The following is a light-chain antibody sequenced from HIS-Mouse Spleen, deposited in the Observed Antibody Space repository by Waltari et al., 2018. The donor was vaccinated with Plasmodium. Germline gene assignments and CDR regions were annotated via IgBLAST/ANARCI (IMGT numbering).Light chain of an antibody. CDR1: QSISSY. J-gene: IGKJ1*01. CDR2: AAS. V-gene: IGKV1-39*01. Sequence: DIQMTQSPSSLYASVGDRVTITCRASQSISSYLNWYQHKPGKAPKLLIYAASSLQSGVPSRFSGSGSGTDFTLTISSLQPEDFATYYCQQSYSTWTFGQGTKVEIK. CDR3: QQSYSTWT.